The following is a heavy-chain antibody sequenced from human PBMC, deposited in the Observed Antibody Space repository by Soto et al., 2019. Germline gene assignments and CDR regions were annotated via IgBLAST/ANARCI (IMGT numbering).Heavy chain of an antibody. V-gene: IGHV1-18*01. Sequence: QVHLVQSGAEVKKPGASVKVSCKGSGYGFTTYGITWVRQAPGQGLEWMAWISAHNGNTNYAQKLQGRVTVTRDTSTSTAYMELRSVRSDDTAMYYCARGRYGDYWGQGALVTVSS. J-gene: IGHJ4*02. CDR1: GYGFTTYG. CDR2: ISAHNGNT. D-gene: IGHD1-1*01. CDR3: ARGRYGDY.